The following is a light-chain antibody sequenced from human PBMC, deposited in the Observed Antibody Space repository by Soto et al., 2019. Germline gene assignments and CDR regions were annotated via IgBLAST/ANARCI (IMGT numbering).Light chain of an antibody. J-gene: IGKJ4*01. V-gene: IGKV1-33*01. Sequence: DIQMTQSPSSLSASEADRVTITCQSSHDVSRNLNWFQQKPGEAPQLLIYDASNLERGVPSRFSGSGSGTDFTLTISSLQPEDVATYYCQQYNSMLSFGGGTEVEIK. CDR1: HDVSRN. CDR2: DAS. CDR3: QQYNSMLS.